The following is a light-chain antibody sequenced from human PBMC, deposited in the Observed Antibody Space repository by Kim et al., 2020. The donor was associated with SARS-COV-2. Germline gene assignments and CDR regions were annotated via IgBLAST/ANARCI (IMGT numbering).Light chain of an antibody. CDR2: AAS. CDR1: QGISSY. Sequence: AIRITQSPSSLSASSGDRVTITCRASQGISSYLGWYQQKPGKAPKLLIYAASTLQSGVPSRFSGSGSGTDFTLTISCLQPEDFATYYCQQYNSYPLTFGAGTKLEIK. CDR3: QQYNSYPLT. V-gene: IGKV1-8*01. J-gene: IGKJ4*01.